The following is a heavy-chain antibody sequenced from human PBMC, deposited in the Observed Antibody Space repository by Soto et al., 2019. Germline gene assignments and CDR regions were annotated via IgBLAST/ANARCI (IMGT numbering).Heavy chain of an antibody. CDR3: ASGSGGSYRLTYYYAMDV. V-gene: IGHV3-30*04. Sequence: QVQLVESGGGVVQPGRSLRLSCVASGFIFSNYAMYWVRQAPGKGLEWVAVISHDGRNKYYADTVKGRFTISRDNSRNTLYLQMNSLRGEDTAVYYCASGSGGSYRLTYYYAMDVWGQGTTVTVSS. CDR1: GFIFSNYA. J-gene: IGHJ6*02. CDR2: ISHDGRNK. D-gene: IGHD1-26*01.